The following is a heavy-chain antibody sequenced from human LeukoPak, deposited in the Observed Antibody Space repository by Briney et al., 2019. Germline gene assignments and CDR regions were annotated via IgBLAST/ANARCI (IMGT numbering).Heavy chain of an antibody. J-gene: IGHJ4*02. CDR1: GFTFSSYA. D-gene: IGHD6-13*01. V-gene: IGHV3-23*01. CDR3: ARRGNRLAGAGTDY. CDR2: ISGSGGST. Sequence: PGGSLRLSCAASGFTFSSYAMSWVRQAPGKGLEWVSAISGSGGSTYYADSVKGRFTISRDNSKNTLYLQMNSLRAEDTAVYYCARRGNRLAGAGTDYWGQGTLVTVSS.